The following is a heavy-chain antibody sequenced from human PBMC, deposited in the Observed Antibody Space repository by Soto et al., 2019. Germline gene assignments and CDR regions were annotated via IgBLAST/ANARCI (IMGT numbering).Heavy chain of an antibody. CDR2: INAGNGNT. CDR1: GYTFISHA. CDR3: ARDMGFGLSDY. J-gene: IGHJ4*02. Sequence: GASVKVSCKASGYTFISHAMYWVRQAPGQRLEWMGWINAGNGNTKYSQKFQGRVTITRDTSASTAYMELSSLRSEDTAVYYCARDMGFGLSDYWGQGTLVTVSS. D-gene: IGHD3-10*01. V-gene: IGHV1-3*01.